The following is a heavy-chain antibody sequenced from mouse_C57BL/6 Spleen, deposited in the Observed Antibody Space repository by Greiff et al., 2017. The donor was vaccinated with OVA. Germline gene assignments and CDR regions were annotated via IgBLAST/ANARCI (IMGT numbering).Heavy chain of an antibody. V-gene: IGHV1-50*01. Sequence: VQLQQPGAELVKPGASVKLSCKASGYTFTSYWMQWVKQRPGQGLEWIGEIDPSDSYTNYNQKFKGKATLTVDKSSSTAYMQLSSLTSEDSAVYYCASEYVDVWGTGTTVTVSS. CDR1: GYTFTSYW. CDR2: IDPSDSYT. CDR3: ASEYVDV. J-gene: IGHJ1*03.